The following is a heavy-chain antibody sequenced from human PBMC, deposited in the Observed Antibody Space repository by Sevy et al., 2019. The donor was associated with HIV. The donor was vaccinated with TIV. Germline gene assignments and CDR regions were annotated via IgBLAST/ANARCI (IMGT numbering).Heavy chain of an antibody. CDR1: GYTLTAFA. J-gene: IGHJ4*02. CDR2: LDPEDDER. Sequence: SSVHVSCQVSGYTLTAFAMHWVRQPPGKGLEWMGTLDPEDDERIYAQKLQGRVSMTEDNSADTAYMELSSLRSEDTAIYYCATTKDYYDSSAYPVDYWGQGTLVTVSS. D-gene: IGHD3-22*01. V-gene: IGHV1-24*01. CDR3: ATTKDYYDSSAYPVDY.